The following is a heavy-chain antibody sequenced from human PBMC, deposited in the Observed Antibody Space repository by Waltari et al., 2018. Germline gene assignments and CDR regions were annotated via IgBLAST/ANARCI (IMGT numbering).Heavy chain of an antibody. Sequence: QVQLVQSGAEVKKPGSSVKVSCKASGGTFSSYAISWVRQAPGQGLEWMGGIIPIFGTANDAQKFQGRVTITTDESTSTAYMELSSLRSEDTAVYYCARDWDEWELPRYYYYGMDVWGQGTTVTVSS. D-gene: IGHD1-26*01. V-gene: IGHV1-69*05. CDR2: IIPIFGTA. CDR1: GGTFSSYA. J-gene: IGHJ6*02. CDR3: ARDWDEWELPRYYYYGMDV.